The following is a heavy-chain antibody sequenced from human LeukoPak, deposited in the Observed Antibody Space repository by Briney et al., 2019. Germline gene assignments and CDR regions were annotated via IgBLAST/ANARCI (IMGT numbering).Heavy chain of an antibody. V-gene: IGHV4-30-4*01. CDR2: IYYSGST. CDR3: ARENPFLNHFDY. J-gene: IGHJ4*02. Sequence: TSETLSLTCTVSGGSISSGDYYWSWIRQPPGKGLEWIGYIYYSGSTYYNPSLKSRVTISVDTSKNQFSLKLSSVTAADTAVYYCARENPFLNHFDYWGQGTLVTVSS. CDR1: GGSISSGDYY.